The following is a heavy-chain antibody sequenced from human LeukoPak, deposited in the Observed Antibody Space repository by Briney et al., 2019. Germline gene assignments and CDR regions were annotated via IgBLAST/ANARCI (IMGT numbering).Heavy chain of an antibody. Sequence: SETLSLTCAVYGGSFSGYYWSWIRQPPGKGLEWIGEINHSGSTNYNPSLKSRVTISVDTSKNQFSLKLSSVTAADTAVYYCARIRPKRPLGSSWSTWGQGTLVTVSS. CDR2: INHSGST. J-gene: IGHJ5*02. CDR3: ARIRPKRPLGSSWST. D-gene: IGHD6-13*01. V-gene: IGHV4-34*01. CDR1: GGSFSGYY.